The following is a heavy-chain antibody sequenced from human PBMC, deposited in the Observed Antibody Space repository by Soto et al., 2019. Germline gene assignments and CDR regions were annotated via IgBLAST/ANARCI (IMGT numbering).Heavy chain of an antibody. J-gene: IGHJ5*01. CDR1: RGSVSSSSYC. D-gene: IGHD3-22*01. CDR2: IHYRGSI. CDR3: GRHLNPNYYASSGYAVDS. Sequence: SETLSLTCTVSRGSVSSSSYCWGWIRQPPGKGLEWIGTIHYRGSIYYNPSLKSRVTISVDTSKNQFSLKLTSVTAADTAVYYCGRHLNPNYYASSGYAVDSWGHGTLVTVSS. V-gene: IGHV4-39*01.